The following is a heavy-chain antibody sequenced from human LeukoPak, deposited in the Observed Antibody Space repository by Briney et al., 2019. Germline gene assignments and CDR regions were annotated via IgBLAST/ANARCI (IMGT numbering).Heavy chain of an antibody. CDR3: ARDTGNIAAHESFDY. D-gene: IGHD6-13*01. V-gene: IGHV6-1*01. CDR1: GDSVSSNSAA. CDR2: TYYRSKWYN. J-gene: IGHJ4*02. Sequence: SQSLSLTCAISGDSVSSNSAAWNWIRQSPSRGLEWLGRTYYRSKWYNDYAVSVKSRTTINPDTSKNQFSLQLNSVTPEDTAVYYCARDTGNIAAHESFDYWGQGTLVTVSS.